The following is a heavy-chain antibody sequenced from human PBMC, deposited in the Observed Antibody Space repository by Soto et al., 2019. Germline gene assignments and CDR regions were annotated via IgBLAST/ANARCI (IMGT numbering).Heavy chain of an antibody. D-gene: IGHD3-10*01. CDR2: ISYDGSNK. V-gene: IGHV3-30*18. J-gene: IGHJ4*02. CDR3: AKEVGVYYGSAQGGNGPFDY. Sequence: LSLSCAASGFTFSSYGMHWVRQAPGKGLEWVAVISYDGSNKYYADSVKGRFTISRDNSKNTLYLQMNSLRAEDTAVYYCAKEVGVYYGSAQGGNGPFDYWGQGTLVTVSS. CDR1: GFTFSSYG.